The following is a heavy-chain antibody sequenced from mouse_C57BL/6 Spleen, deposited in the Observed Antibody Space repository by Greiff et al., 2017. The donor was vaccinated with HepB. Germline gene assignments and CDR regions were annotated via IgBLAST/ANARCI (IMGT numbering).Heavy chain of an antibody. CDR1: GYTFTDYY. J-gene: IGHJ3*01. D-gene: IGHD2-4*01. V-gene: IGHV1-26*01. Sequence: EVQLQQSGPELVKPGASVKISCKASGYTFTDYYMNWVKQSHGKSLEWIGDINPNNGGTSYNQKFKGKATLTVDKSSSTAYMELRSLTSEDSAVYYCARVYYDFFAYWGQGTLVTVSA. CDR3: ARVYYDFFAY. CDR2: INPNNGGT.